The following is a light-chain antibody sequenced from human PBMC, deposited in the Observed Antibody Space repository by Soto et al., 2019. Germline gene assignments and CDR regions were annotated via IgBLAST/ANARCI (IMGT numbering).Light chain of an antibody. CDR2: DAS. V-gene: IGKV3-11*01. CDR1: QSVSSY. J-gene: IGKJ5*01. CDR3: QQLNSYLIT. Sequence: ETVLTQSPATLSLSPGERATLSCKASQSVSSYLAWYQQKPGQAPRLLIYDASNRATGIPARFSGSGSGTDFTLTISSLEPEDFATYYCQQLNSYLITFGQGTRLEIK.